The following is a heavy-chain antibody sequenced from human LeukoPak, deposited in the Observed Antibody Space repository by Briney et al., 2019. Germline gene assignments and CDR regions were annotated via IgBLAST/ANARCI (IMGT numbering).Heavy chain of an antibody. CDR3: ASTPGYCSGGSCYRYYYYMDV. Sequence: PGGSLRLSCAASGFTFSIYGMSWVRQAPGKGLEWVSAIRTGGDSTYYADSVKGRFTISRDNSKNTLYLQMNSLRAEDTAVYYCASTPGYCSGGSCYRYYYYMDVWGKGTTVTISS. V-gene: IGHV3-23*01. D-gene: IGHD2-15*01. CDR1: GFTFSIYG. CDR2: IRTGGDST. J-gene: IGHJ6*03.